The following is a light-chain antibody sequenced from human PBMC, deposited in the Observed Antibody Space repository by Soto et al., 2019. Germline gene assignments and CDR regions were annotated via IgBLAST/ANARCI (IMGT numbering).Light chain of an antibody. V-gene: IGKV1-5*01. Sequence: DIQMTQSPSTLSASVGDRVTITCRASQSISSWLAWYQQKPGKAPKLLIYDASSLESGVPSRFSGSGSGTEFTLTISSLQPDDFATYYCQQDNSYSTFCQGTKVEIK. CDR2: DAS. J-gene: IGKJ1*01. CDR3: QQDNSYST. CDR1: QSISSW.